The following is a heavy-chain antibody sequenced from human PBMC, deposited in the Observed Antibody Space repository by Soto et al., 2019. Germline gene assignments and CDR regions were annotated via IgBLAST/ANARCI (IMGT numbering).Heavy chain of an antibody. V-gene: IGHV1-24*01. CDR2: FDPEDGET. CDR3: ATGEVSDDFWSGSYGMDV. J-gene: IGHJ6*02. CDR1: GYTLTELS. D-gene: IGHD3-3*01. Sequence: ASVKVSCKVSGYTLTELSMHWVRQAPGKGLEWMGGFDPEDGETIYAQKFQGRVTMTEDTSTDTAYMELSSLRSEDTAVYYCATGEVSDDFWSGSYGMDVWGQGTTVTVSS.